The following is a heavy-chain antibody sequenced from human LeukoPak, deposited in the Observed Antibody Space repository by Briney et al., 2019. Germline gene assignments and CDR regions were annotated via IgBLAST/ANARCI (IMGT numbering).Heavy chain of an antibody. Sequence: PGGSLRLSCAASGFTFSSYEMNWVRQAPGKGLEWVSYISGSGSTRYYADSVKGRFTVSRDNAKNSLDLQMSSLRAEDTAVYYCARKQNCDYWGQGTLVTVSS. J-gene: IGHJ4*02. CDR3: ARKQNCDY. CDR2: ISGSGSTR. V-gene: IGHV3-48*03. CDR1: GFTFSSYE.